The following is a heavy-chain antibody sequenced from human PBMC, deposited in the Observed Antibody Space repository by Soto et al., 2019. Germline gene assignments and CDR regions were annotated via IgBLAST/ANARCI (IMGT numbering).Heavy chain of an antibody. Sequence: ETLSLTCTVSGGSISSYYWSWIRQPPGKGLEWIGYIYYSGSTNYNPSLKSRVTISVDTSKNQFSLKLSSVTAADTAVYYCARAPTPYDILTGYLHYYYYGMDVWGQGTTVTVSS. J-gene: IGHJ6*02. V-gene: IGHV4-59*01. CDR2: IYYSGST. CDR3: ARAPTPYDILTGYLHYYYYGMDV. CDR1: GGSISSYY. D-gene: IGHD3-9*01.